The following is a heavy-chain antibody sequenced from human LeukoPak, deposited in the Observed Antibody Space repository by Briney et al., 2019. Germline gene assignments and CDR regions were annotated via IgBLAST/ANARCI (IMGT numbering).Heavy chain of an antibody. J-gene: IGHJ6*02. CDR3: ARGIAVAGQYYYGMDV. D-gene: IGHD6-19*01. Sequence: ASVKVSCKASGGTFSSYAISWVRQAPGQGLEWMGEIIPIFGTANYAQKFQGRVTITADESTGTAYMELSSLRSEDTAVYYCARGIAVAGQYYYGMDVWGQGTTVTVSS. CDR2: IIPIFGTA. CDR1: GGTFSSYA. V-gene: IGHV1-69*13.